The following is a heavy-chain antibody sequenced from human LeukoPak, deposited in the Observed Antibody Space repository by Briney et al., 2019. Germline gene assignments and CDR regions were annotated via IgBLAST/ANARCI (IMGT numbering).Heavy chain of an antibody. CDR3: ARDGLGDILTGPFYFDY. CDR2: INHSGST. Sequence: PSETLSLTCAVYGGSFSGYYWSWIRQPPGKGLEWIGEINHSGSTNYNPSLKSRVTISVDTSKNQFSLKLSSVTAADTAVYYCARDGLGDILTGPFYFDYWGQGTLVTVSS. CDR1: GGSFSGYY. D-gene: IGHD3-9*01. V-gene: IGHV4-34*01. J-gene: IGHJ4*02.